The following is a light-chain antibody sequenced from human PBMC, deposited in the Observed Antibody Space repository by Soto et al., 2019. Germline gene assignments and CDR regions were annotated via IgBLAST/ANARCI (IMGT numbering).Light chain of an antibody. CDR3: QQYDNSPIT. Sequence: EIVLTQSPGTLSLSPGERATLSCRASQSVSSSYLAWYQQKPGQAPRLLIYGASSRATGIPDRFSGTGSETDFTLTISRLEPEGFAVYYCQQYDNSPITFGQGTRLEIK. V-gene: IGKV3-20*01. CDR1: QSVSSSY. J-gene: IGKJ5*01. CDR2: GAS.